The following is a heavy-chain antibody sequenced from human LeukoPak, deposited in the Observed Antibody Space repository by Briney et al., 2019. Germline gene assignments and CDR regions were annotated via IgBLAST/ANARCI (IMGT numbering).Heavy chain of an antibody. J-gene: IGHJ3*02. D-gene: IGHD4-17*01. V-gene: IGHV3-23*01. CDR2: IRGGGGSA. Sequence: RGSLRLSCTASGFTFSAYAMMWVRQAPGKGPEWVSAIRGGGGSAFYADSVKGRFTISRDNSKYTLFLQMNSLRAEDTAVYYCARDPNGDYIGAFDMWGPGTMVTVPS. CDR1: GFTFSAYA. CDR3: ARDPNGDYIGAFDM.